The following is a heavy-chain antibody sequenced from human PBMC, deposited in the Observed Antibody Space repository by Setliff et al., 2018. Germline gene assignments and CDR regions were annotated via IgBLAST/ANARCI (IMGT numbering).Heavy chain of an antibody. Sequence: ASVKVSCKASGGTFNSYAISWVRQAPGQGLEWMGWLSASNGNRSNAQKFQGRVTMTTDTSTSTAYMELSSLRSEDTAVYYCARGSVEYSRGWYYFDYWAQGTLVTVSS. D-gene: IGHD6-19*01. CDR1: GGTFNSYA. J-gene: IGHJ4*02. CDR2: LSASNGNR. CDR3: ARGSVEYSRGWYYFDY. V-gene: IGHV1-18*01.